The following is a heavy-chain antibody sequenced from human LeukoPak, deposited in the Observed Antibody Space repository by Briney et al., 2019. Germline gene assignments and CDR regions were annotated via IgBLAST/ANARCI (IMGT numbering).Heavy chain of an antibody. CDR3: VGRGDYGYYYFDH. CDR1: GFTFSNYE. V-gene: IGHV3-48*03. J-gene: IGHJ4*02. CDR2: VSSSPTTI. D-gene: IGHD4-17*01. Sequence: GGSLRLSCAASGFTFSNYEMDWVRQAPGKGLEWVSYVSSSPTTIYYADSVKGRFTISRDNAKNSLYLQMNSLRAEDTAVYYCVGRGDYGYYYFDHWGQGTLVTVSS.